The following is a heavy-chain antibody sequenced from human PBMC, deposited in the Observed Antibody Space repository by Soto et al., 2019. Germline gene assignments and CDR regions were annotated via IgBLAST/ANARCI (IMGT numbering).Heavy chain of an antibody. V-gene: IGHV3-30*18. D-gene: IGHD1-26*01. Sequence: GGSLRLSCAASGFSFSNYGLHWVRQAPGKGLEWVTIISFDGINKYYADSVKGRFTISRDNSKNTLYLQMNSLRAEDTAAYYCAYDEGIDSRSYSKGMGVWGQGTTVTVSS. J-gene: IGHJ6*02. CDR2: ISFDGINK. CDR1: GFSFSNYG. CDR3: AYDEGIDSRSYSKGMGV.